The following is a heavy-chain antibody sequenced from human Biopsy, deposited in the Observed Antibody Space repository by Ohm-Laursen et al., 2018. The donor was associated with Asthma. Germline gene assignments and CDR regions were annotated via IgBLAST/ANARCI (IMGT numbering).Heavy chain of an antibody. CDR2: IWYDGSNK. V-gene: IGHV3-33*01. J-gene: IGHJ6*02. CDR3: AREGGDYLSGYYYYYGMDV. CDR1: GFTFSSYG. D-gene: IGHD4-17*01. Sequence: SLRLSCAASGFTFSSYGMHWVRQAPGKGLEWVAVIWYDGSNKYYADSVKSRFTISRDNSKNTLYLQMNSLRAEDTAVYYCAREGGDYLSGYYYYYGMDVWGQGTTVTVSS.